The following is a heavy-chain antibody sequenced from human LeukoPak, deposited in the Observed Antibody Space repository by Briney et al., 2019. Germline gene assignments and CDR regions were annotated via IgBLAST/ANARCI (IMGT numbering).Heavy chain of an antibody. CDR3: ARDKQGNSYAFDI. V-gene: IGHV4-39*02. J-gene: IGHJ3*02. CDR2: IYYSGST. CDR1: GGSISSSSYY. Sequence: SETLSLTCTVSGGSISSSSYYWGWIRQPPGKGLEWIGSIYYSGSTYYNPSLKSRVTISVDTSKNQFSLKLSSVTAADTAVYYCARDKQGNSYAFDIWGQGTMVTVSS. D-gene: IGHD6-13*01.